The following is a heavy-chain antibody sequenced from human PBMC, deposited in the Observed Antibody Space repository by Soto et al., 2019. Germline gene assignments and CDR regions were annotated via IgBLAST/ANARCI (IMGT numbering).Heavy chain of an antibody. D-gene: IGHD5-12*01. CDR3: ARGTRSNSGYEPDWYLDL. CDR1: GGSISSGY. CDR2: ISNTGTT. Sequence: SETLSLTCTVSGGSISSGYWSWLRQSPGEGLEWIGHISNTGTTNYSPSLKSRVFMSVDTSKTQISLKVSSVNAADTAVYYCARGTRSNSGYEPDWYLDLWGGATLFTVAS. J-gene: IGHJ2*01. V-gene: IGHV4-59*01.